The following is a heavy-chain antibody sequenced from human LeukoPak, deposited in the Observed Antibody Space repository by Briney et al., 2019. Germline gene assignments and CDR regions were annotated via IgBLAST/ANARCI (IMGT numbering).Heavy chain of an antibody. V-gene: IGHV3-30*02. Sequence: PGGSLRLSCAASGFTFSSYGMHWVRQAPGKGLEWVAFIQYDGSNKYFADSVTGRFTISRDNSKNTLYLQVSSLRPEDTAVYYCAQDQEGYTYGTFDYWGQGTLVTVSS. D-gene: IGHD5-18*01. CDR3: AQDQEGYTYGTFDY. J-gene: IGHJ4*02. CDR1: GFTFSSYG. CDR2: IQYDGSNK.